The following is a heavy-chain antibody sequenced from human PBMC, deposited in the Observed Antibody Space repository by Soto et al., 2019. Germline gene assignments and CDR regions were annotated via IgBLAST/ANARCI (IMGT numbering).Heavy chain of an antibody. CDR2: IDWDDDK. Sequence: GSGPTLVNPTQTLTLTCTFSGFSLSTSGMCVSWIRQPPGKALEWLARIDWDDDKYYSTSLKTRLTISNDTSTNQVVLTMTNMDPVDTATYYCAGIGYCSSASCGYFDYWGQGTLVTVSS. D-gene: IGHD2-2*03. J-gene: IGHJ4*02. CDR3: AGIGYCSSASCGYFDY. V-gene: IGHV2-70*11. CDR1: GFSLSTSGMC.